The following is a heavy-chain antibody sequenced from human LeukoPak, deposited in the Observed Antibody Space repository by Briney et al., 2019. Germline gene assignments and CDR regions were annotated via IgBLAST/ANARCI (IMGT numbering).Heavy chain of an antibody. Sequence: GGSLRLSCAVSGLTFSEYWMHWVRQDAGKGLVWVAGISKDGGSTEYADFVKGRCTISRDNAKNTLYLQMNSLTVDDTAVYYCTSGMGTYDYWGLGAQVTVSS. CDR3: TSGMGTYDY. V-gene: IGHV3-74*03. D-gene: IGHD7-27*01. CDR1: GLTFSEYW. J-gene: IGHJ4*02. CDR2: ISKDGGST.